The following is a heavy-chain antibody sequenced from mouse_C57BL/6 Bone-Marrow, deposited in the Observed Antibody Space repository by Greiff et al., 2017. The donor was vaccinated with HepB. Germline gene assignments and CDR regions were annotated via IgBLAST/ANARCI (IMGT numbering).Heavy chain of an antibody. V-gene: IGHV1-64*01. Sequence: QVQLQQPGAELVKPGASVKLSCKASGYTFTSYWMHWVKQRPGQGLEWIGMIHPNSGSTNYNEKFKSKATLTVDKSSSTAYMQLSSLTSEDSAVYYCARPLLYYDYDGAYWGQGTTLTVSS. CDR2: IHPNSGST. D-gene: IGHD2-4*01. J-gene: IGHJ2*01. CDR1: GYTFTSYW. CDR3: ARPLLYYDYDGAY.